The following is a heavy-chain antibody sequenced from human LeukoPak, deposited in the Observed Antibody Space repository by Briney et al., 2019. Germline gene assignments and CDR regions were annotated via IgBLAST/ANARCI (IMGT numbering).Heavy chain of an antibody. CDR1: GFTFSSYA. J-gene: IGHJ5*01. Sequence: GGSLRLSCAASGFTFSSYAMNWVRQAPGKGLEWVSTISGSGLSTYYADSVKGRFTISRDNSNNTLYLQMNSLRVEDTAVYYCAKSRVAVAAPRNWFDPWGQGTLDTVSS. CDR3: AKSRVAVAAPRNWFDP. V-gene: IGHV3-23*01. D-gene: IGHD6-19*01. CDR2: ISGSGLST.